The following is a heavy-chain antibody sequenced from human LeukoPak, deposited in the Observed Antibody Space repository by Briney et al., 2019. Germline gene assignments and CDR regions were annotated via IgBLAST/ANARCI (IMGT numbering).Heavy chain of an antibody. CDR2: IKQDGSET. CDR1: GFLFTSYW. Sequence: GGSLRLSCAASGFLFTSYWMSWVRQAPGKGLEWVANIKQDGSETYYVDSVKGRFTISRDNAKNSLYLQMNSLRAEDTAVYYCAELGITMIGGVWGKGTTVTISS. D-gene: IGHD3-10*02. J-gene: IGHJ6*04. V-gene: IGHV3-7*01. CDR3: AELGITMIGGV.